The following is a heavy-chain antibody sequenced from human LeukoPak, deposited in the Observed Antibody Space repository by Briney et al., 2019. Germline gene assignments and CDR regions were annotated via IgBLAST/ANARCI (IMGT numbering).Heavy chain of an antibody. J-gene: IGHJ4*02. CDR2: IYISGST. V-gene: IGHV4-4*07. Sequence: SETLSLTCTVSGGSISYYYWSWIRRPAGGGLEWIGRIYISGSTNYNPSLKSRVTISIDKSNNQFFLKLNSVTAADTAVYYCARESPTYSSGWYKDFWGQGTLVTVSS. CDR1: GGSISYYY. CDR3: ARESPTYSSGWYKDF. D-gene: IGHD6-19*01.